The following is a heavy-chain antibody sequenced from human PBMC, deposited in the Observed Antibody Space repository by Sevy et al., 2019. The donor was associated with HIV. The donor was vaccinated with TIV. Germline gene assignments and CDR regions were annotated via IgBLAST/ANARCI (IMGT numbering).Heavy chain of an antibody. CDR1: GISFSNAW. CDR3: TGLNFDN. J-gene: IGHJ4*02. V-gene: IGHV3-15*07. CDR2: IKSKTDGGTT. Sequence: GGSLRLSCAPSGISFSNAWMNWVRQAPGKGLEWVGRIKSKTDGGTTDYAAPVKGRFTISGDDSKNMVYLQMNSLKTEDTAVYYCTGLNFDNWGQRTLVTASS. D-gene: IGHD5-12*01.